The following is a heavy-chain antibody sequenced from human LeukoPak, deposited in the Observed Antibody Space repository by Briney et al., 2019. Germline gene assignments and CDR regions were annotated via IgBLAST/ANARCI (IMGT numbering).Heavy chain of an antibody. Sequence: PSETLSLTCAVSGGSISSGDYYWSWIRQPPGKGLEWIGYIYYSGSTYYNPSLKSRVTISVDTSKNQFSLKLSSVTAADTAVYYCARDPLGGSRYYMDVWGKGTTVTVSS. CDR1: GGSISSGDYY. CDR2: IYYSGST. D-gene: IGHD3-10*01. CDR3: ARDPLGGSRYYMDV. V-gene: IGHV4-30-4*08. J-gene: IGHJ6*03.